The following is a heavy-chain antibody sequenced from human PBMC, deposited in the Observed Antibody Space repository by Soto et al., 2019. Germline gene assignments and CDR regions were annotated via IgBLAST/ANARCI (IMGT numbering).Heavy chain of an antibody. CDR2: IIPLLKTV. CDR3: ARDPVDLFGYMDV. V-gene: IGHV1-69*06. J-gene: IGHJ6*02. D-gene: IGHD6-25*01. Sequence: QEELVQSGAEVKKPGSSVNVSCKASGGTFASYSITWVRQAPGQRLEWMGEIIPLLKTVNYAQKFQGRVTITGDRSTSTVHMALSRLRSDDTDVYYCARDPVDLFGYMDVWGHGTTVTVS. CDR1: GGTFASYS.